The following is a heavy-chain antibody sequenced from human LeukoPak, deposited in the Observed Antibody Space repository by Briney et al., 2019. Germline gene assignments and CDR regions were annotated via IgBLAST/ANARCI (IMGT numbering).Heavy chain of an antibody. Sequence: GASVKVSCKASGYTFTGYYMHWVRQAPGQGLEWMGWINPNSGGTNYAQKFQGRVTMTRDTSISTAYMELSRLRSDDTAVYYCARVGSIAAAGIAFDIWGQGTMVTVSS. D-gene: IGHD6-13*01. J-gene: IGHJ3*02. CDR1: GYTFTGYY. CDR2: INPNSGGT. CDR3: ARVGSIAAAGIAFDI. V-gene: IGHV1-2*02.